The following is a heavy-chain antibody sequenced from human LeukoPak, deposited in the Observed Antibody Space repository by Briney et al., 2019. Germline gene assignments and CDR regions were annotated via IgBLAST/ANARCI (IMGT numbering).Heavy chain of an antibody. D-gene: IGHD4-17*01. CDR2: INGSGGST. J-gene: IGHJ5*02. CDR3: AKKYTTGLDP. Sequence: GGSLRLSCAASGFTFCSYAMSWVRQAPGKGLEWVSDINGSGGSTYYTDSVKGRFTISRDNSKNTLYLQMNSLRAEDTAIYYCAKKYTTGLDPWGQGTLVTVSS. CDR1: GFTFCSYA. V-gene: IGHV3-23*01.